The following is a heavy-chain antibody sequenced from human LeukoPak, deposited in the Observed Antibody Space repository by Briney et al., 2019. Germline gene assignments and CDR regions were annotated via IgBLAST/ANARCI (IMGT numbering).Heavy chain of an antibody. V-gene: IGHV3-74*01. Sequence: GGSLRLSCAASGFTFSTYWMHWVRQVPGKGLVWVSHINSGGSSARYADPVKGRFTISRDNAKNTVYLQMNSLRAEDSAIYYCAKAQIRYSMDVWGKGTTVTVSS. CDR2: INSGGSSA. CDR3: AKAQIRYSMDV. J-gene: IGHJ6*03. CDR1: GFTFSTYW. D-gene: IGHD4-17*01.